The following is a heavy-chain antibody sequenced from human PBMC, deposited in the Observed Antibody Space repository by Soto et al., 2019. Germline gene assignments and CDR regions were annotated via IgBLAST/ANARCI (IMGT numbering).Heavy chain of an antibody. CDR3: ADIFNWRFFDY. D-gene: IGHD1-1*01. CDR1: GFTFSSYA. J-gene: IGHJ4*02. Sequence: PGGSLRLSCAASGFTFSSYAMHWVRQAPGKGLEWVSSISGSGGSTYYADSVKGRFTISRDNSKNTVYLQMNSLRAEDTAVYYCADIFNWRFFDYWGQGTLVTVSS. V-gene: IGHV3-23*01. CDR2: ISGSGGST.